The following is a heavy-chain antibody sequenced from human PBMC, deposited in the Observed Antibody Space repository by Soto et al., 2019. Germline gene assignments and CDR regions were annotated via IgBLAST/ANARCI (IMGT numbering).Heavy chain of an antibody. D-gene: IGHD2-15*01. V-gene: IGHV1-3*01. Sequence: ASVKVSCKASGYNFTSYAMHWVRQAPGQRLEWMGWINAGNGNTKYSQKFQGRVTITRDTSASTAYMELSSLRSEDTAVYYCARDPPAAQDYYYGMDVWGQGTTVTVSS. CDR3: ARDPPAAQDYYYGMDV. J-gene: IGHJ6*02. CDR2: INAGNGNT. CDR1: GYNFTSYA.